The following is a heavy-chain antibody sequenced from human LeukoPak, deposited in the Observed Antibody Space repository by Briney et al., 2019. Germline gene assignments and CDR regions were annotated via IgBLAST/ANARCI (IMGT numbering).Heavy chain of an antibody. J-gene: IGHJ4*02. V-gene: IGHV1-8*01. CDR3: ARDRLDDSSGYYDG. CDR1: EYTFTSSD. CDR2: MNPNSGNT. Sequence: ASVKLSCKASEYTFTSSDINWVRQATRHRLEWMWGMNPNSGNTGYAQKFQGRVTMTRNTSISTAYMELSSLRSEDTAVYCCARDRLDDSSGYYDGWGQGTLVTVSS. D-gene: IGHD3-22*01.